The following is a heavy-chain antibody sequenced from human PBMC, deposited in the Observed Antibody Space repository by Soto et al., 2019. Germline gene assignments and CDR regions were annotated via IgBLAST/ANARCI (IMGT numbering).Heavy chain of an antibody. J-gene: IGHJ6*03. CDR2: FDPEDGET. CDR3: ATGVVPAAIAPYYYYMDV. CDR1: GYTLTELS. V-gene: IGHV1-24*01. Sequence: GASVKVSCKVSGYTLTELSMHWVRQAPGKGLEWMGGFDPEDGETIYAQKFQGRVTMTEDTSTDTAYMELSSLRSEDTAVYYCATGVVPAAIAPYYYYMDVWGKGTTVTVSS. D-gene: IGHD2-2*01.